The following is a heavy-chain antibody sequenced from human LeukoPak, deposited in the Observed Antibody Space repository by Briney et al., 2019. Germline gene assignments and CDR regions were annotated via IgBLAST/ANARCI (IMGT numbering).Heavy chain of an antibody. CDR1: GFTFSSYG. CDR2: ISYDGSNK. D-gene: IGHD5-24*01. V-gene: IGHV3-30*19. CDR3: ARGGWLQLGNYFDY. Sequence: GRSLRLSCAASGFTFSSYGMHWVRQAPGKGLEWVAVISYDGSNKYYADSVKGRFTISRDNSKNTLYLQMSSLRAEDTAVYYCARGGWLQLGNYFDYWGQGTLVTVSS. J-gene: IGHJ4*02.